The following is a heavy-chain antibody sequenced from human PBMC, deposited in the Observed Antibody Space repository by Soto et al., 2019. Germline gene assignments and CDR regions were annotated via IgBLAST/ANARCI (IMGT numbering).Heavy chain of an antibody. D-gene: IGHD6-19*01. CDR2: ISHDGSFK. CDR3: AKLEGSVPVDGDWFDP. Sequence: QVQLVESGGGVVQPGRSLRLSCAASGFSFSSHGMHWVRQAPGRVLEWVAVISHDGSFKSYADSLRGRFTVSRDNSRNTLYLQIHSLRPEDTAVYYFAKLEGSVPVDGDWFDPWGQGTLVTVSS. CDR1: GFSFSSHG. V-gene: IGHV3-30*18. J-gene: IGHJ5*02.